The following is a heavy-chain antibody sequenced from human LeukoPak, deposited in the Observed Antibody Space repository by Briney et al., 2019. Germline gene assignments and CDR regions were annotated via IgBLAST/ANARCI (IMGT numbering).Heavy chain of an antibody. D-gene: IGHD6-13*01. CDR2: IKQDGSAK. CDR1: GFTFSNAW. Sequence: GGSLRLSXVASGFTFSNAWMAWVRRAPGKGLEWVANIKQDGSAKNYVDSVKGRFSISRDNAKNSLYLQMNSLRAEDSAVYYCARDRAYSSFDYWGQGTLVTVSS. J-gene: IGHJ4*02. V-gene: IGHV3-7*01. CDR3: ARDRAYSSFDY.